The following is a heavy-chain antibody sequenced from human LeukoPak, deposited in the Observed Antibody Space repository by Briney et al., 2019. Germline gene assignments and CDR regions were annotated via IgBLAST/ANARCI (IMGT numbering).Heavy chain of an antibody. J-gene: IGHJ3*02. CDR2: IIPIFGTA. D-gene: IGHD3-9*01. CDR3: ARRGGGDILTEGAFDI. Sequence: GASVKVSCKASGGTFSSYAISWVRQAPGQGLEWMGGIIPIFGTANYAQKFQGRVTITADESTSTAYMELSSLRSEGTAVYYCARRGGGDILTEGAFDIWGQGTMVTVSS. V-gene: IGHV1-69*13. CDR1: GGTFSSYA.